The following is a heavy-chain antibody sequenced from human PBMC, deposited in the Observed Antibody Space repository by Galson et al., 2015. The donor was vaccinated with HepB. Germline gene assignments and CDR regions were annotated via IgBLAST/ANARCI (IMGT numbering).Heavy chain of an antibody. CDR2: VKEDESEK. CDR1: GFTFSGYW. Sequence: SLRLSCAAAGFTFSGYWMTWVRQAPGKGLEWVANVKEDESEKYYVDSVKGRFTISRDNAKNSLYLQLNSLRAEDTAVYFCARFAGGGYSTSWYRRGFDYWGQGTLVIVSS. D-gene: IGHD6-13*01. V-gene: IGHV3-7*05. CDR3: ARFAGGGYSTSWYRRGFDY. J-gene: IGHJ4*02.